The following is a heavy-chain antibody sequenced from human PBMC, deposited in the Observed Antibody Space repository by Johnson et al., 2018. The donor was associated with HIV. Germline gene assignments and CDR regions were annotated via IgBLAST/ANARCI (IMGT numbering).Heavy chain of an antibody. CDR1: GFTLSNAW. Sequence: VQLVESGGGLVKPGGSLRLSCAASGFTLSNAWMSWVRQAPGKGLEWVGRIKSKTDGGTTDYAAPVKGRFTISRDDSKNTLYLQMNSLKTEDTAVYYCTTDQGYYGDAFDIWGQGTMVTVSS. CDR2: IKSKTDGGTT. CDR3: TTDQGYYGDAFDI. D-gene: IGHD3-10*01. J-gene: IGHJ3*02. V-gene: IGHV3-15*01.